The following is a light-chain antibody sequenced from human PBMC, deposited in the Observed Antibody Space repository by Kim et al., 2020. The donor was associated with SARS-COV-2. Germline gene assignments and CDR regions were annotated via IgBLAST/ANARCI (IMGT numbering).Light chain of an antibody. V-gene: IGKV3-20*01. CDR1: QSVSSSY. CDR3: QQYGSPPLT. Sequence: SPGERATLSCRASQSVSSSYLAWYQQKPGQAPRLLIYGASSRATGIPDTFSGSGSGTDFTLTISRLEPEDFAVYYCQQYGSPPLTFGGGTKVEIK. CDR2: GAS. J-gene: IGKJ4*01.